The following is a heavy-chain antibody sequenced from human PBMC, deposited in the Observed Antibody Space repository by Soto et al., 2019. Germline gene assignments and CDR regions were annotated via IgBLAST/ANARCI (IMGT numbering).Heavy chain of an antibody. J-gene: IGHJ3*02. CDR3: AKWSLGITFGGVIVSGSFDI. V-gene: IGHV3-23*01. D-gene: IGHD3-16*02. CDR1: GFTFSSYA. Sequence: GGSRRLSCAASGFTFSSYAMNWARQAPGKGLEWVSAISGSGGSTYYADSVKGRFTISRDNSKNTQYLQMNSLRAEDTVVYYCAKWSLGITFGGVIVSGSFDIWGHGTMVTVSS. CDR2: ISGSGGST.